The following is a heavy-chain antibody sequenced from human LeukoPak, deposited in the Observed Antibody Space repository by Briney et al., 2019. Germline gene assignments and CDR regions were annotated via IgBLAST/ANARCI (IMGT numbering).Heavy chain of an antibody. CDR2: IYYSGST. CDR3: ARHGTGYDFFFAY. CDR1: GGSMSTTTYH. Sequence: PSETLSLTCTVSGGSMSTTTYHWGWICQPPGKGLEWIGSIYYSGSTYYNPSLKSRVTISVDTSKNQFPLHLSSVSAADPAVYYCARHGTGYDFFFAYWGQGTLVTVSP. D-gene: IGHD5-12*01. J-gene: IGHJ4*02. V-gene: IGHV4-39*01.